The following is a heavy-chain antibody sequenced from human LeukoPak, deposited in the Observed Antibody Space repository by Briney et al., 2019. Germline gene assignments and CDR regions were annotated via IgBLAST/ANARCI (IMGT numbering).Heavy chain of an antibody. CDR1: GGSFSGYY. CDR2: INHSGST. J-gene: IGHJ4*02. Sequence: PSETLSLTCAVYGGSFSGYYWSSIRQPPGKGLEWIGEINHSGSTNYNPSLKSRVTISVDTSKNQFSLKLSSVTAADTAVYYCATQGRAAAGSENFGYWGQGTLVTVSS. V-gene: IGHV4-34*01. D-gene: IGHD6-13*01. CDR3: ATQGRAAAGSENFGY.